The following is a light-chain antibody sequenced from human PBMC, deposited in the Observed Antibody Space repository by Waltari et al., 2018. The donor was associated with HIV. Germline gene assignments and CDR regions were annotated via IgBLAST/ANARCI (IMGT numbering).Light chain of an antibody. CDR2: RDN. Sequence: QSVLTQPPSASGTPGQSVTISCSGSSSNIGSNYVYWYQHFPGTTPKPLIYRDNSRPSGGPARFSGSKSGTSASLAISGLRSEDEADYYCAAWDDSLSGWVFGGGTKLTVL. J-gene: IGLJ3*02. CDR3: AAWDDSLSGWV. V-gene: IGLV1-47*01. CDR1: SSNIGSNY.